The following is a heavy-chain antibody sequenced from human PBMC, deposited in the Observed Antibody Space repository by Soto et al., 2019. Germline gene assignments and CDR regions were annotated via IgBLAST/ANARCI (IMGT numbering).Heavy chain of an antibody. CDR1: GGSISSGGYY. V-gene: IGHV4-31*03. CDR3: ARDISNYASYYYYGMDV. CDR2: IYYSGST. Sequence: SETLSLTCTVSGGSISSGGYYWSWIRQHPGKGLEWIGYIYYSGSTYYNPSLKSRVTISVDTSKNQFSLKLSSVTAADTAVYYCARDISNYASYYYYGMDVWGQGTTVTVSS. J-gene: IGHJ6*02. D-gene: IGHD1-7*01.